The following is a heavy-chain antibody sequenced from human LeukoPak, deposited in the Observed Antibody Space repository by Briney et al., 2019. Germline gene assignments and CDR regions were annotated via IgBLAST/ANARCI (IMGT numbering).Heavy chain of an antibody. CDR1: GESFSGYY. D-gene: IGHD3-16*01. V-gene: IGHV4-34*01. Sequence: SETLSLTCVFSGESFSGYYWSWIRQPPGKGLGWIGDINHRGGTSYNPSLKSRLSISIDTSKNQFSLILDSVTAADTAVYFCATFPDYEPIDNWGQGTLVTVSS. CDR2: INHRGGT. CDR3: ATFPDYEPIDN. J-gene: IGHJ4*02.